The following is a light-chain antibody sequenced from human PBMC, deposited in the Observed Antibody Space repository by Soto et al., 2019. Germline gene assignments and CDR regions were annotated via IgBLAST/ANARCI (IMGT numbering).Light chain of an antibody. CDR1: QSVSTY. V-gene: IGKV3-11*01. CDR2: DAS. J-gene: IGKJ5*01. Sequence: IVSTQSPSTLSLSPGERAAISWRTSQSVSTYLAWYQQKPGQAPRLLIYDASTRATGIPARFSSSGSGTDFTLTVSSLEPEDFAVYYCQQRSNWPQITFGQGTRLEIK. CDR3: QQRSNWPQIT.